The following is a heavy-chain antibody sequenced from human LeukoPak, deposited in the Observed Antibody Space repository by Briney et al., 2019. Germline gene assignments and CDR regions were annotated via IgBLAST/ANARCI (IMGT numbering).Heavy chain of an antibody. V-gene: IGHV3-48*01. CDR3: ARDQGDDGMAY. CDR2: ISSSSSTI. CDR1: GFTFSSYS. D-gene: IGHD3-16*01. Sequence: GGSLRLSCAASGFTFSSYSMNWVRQAPGKGLGWVSYISSSSSTIYYADSVKGRFTISRDNAKNSLYLQMNSLRAEDTAVYYCARDQGDDGMAYWGQGTLVTVSS. J-gene: IGHJ4*02.